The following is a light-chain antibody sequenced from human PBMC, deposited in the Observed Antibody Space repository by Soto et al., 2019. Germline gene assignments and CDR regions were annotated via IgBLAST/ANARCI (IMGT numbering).Light chain of an antibody. V-gene: IGKV3-15*01. CDR3: QQYDNWPPLT. CDR1: QSVSSN. J-gene: IGKJ4*01. Sequence: EIVMTQSPATLSVSPGERATLSCRASQSVSSNLAWYQQIPGQAPRLLIYGASTRATGIPDRFSGSVSGTEFTLTISSLQSEDCALYYCQQYDNWPPLTFGGGTKVEIK. CDR2: GAS.